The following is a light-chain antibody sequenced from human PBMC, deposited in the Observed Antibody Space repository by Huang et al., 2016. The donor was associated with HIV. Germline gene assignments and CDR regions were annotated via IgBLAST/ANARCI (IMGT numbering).Light chain of an antibody. V-gene: IGKV1-39*01. CDR1: QTISTH. Sequence: DIQMTQSPSSLSASVGDSVTIPCRASQTISTHLNWYQQQPGKSPNLLIYDASTLQTGVPSRFSGSGSGTDFTLTISGLQPEDSAIYHCQQSFATPRTFGQGTKVVIK. CDR2: DAS. CDR3: QQSFATPRT. J-gene: IGKJ1*01.